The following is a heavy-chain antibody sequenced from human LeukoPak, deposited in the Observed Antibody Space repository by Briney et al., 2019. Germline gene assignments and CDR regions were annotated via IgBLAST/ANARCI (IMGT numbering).Heavy chain of an antibody. CDR1: GFTFSNFA. CDR3: AKHHCSTISCHGRSSGDFDY. CDR2: TSYDGSNK. J-gene: IGHJ4*02. V-gene: IGHV3-30*18. Sequence: PGGSLRLSCAASGFTFSNFAMSWVRQAPGKGLEWVAVTSYDGSNKYYADSLKGRFTISRDNSKNTLYLQMNSLRAEDTAVYYCAKHHCSTISCHGRSSGDFDYWGQGTLVTVSS. D-gene: IGHD2-2*01.